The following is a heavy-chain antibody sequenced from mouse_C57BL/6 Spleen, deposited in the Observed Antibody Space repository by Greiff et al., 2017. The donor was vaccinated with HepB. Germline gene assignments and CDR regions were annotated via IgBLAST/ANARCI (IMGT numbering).Heavy chain of an antibody. CDR2: IHPNSGST. Sequence: QVQLQQPGAELVKPGASVKLSCKASGYTFTSYWMHWVKQRPGQGLEWIGMIHPNSGSTNYNEKFKSKATLTVDKSTSTAYMQRSSLTSEDSAVYDCASTTGVAKGEYWGQGTTLTVSS. CDR1: GYTFTSYW. V-gene: IGHV1-64*01. CDR3: ASTTGVAKGEY. J-gene: IGHJ2*01. D-gene: IGHD1-1*01.